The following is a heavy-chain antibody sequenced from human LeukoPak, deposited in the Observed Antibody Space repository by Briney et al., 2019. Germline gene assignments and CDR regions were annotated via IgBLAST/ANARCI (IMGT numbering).Heavy chain of an antibody. CDR3: ARGTGWPQFDY. J-gene: IGHJ4*02. D-gene: IGHD6-19*01. V-gene: IGHV6-1*01. Sequence: SQTLSLTCAISGDSVSRDSITWNWIRQSPSRGLEWLGRTYYKSAWYNDYAVSVKGRIIINPDTSKNQFSLQLNSVTPEDTAVYYCARGTGWPQFDYWGQGSLVTVSS. CDR2: TYYKSAWYN. CDR1: GDSVSRDSIT.